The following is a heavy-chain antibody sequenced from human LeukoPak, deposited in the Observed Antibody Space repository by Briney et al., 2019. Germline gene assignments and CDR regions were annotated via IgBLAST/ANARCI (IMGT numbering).Heavy chain of an antibody. CDR1: GGTFSSYA. D-gene: IGHD3-10*01. CDR2: IIPIFGTA. CDR3: ARNIYNYYGSGSYYKRHYYYYYMDV. J-gene: IGHJ6*03. V-gene: IGHV1-69*13. Sequence: GASVKVSCKASGGTFSSYAISWVRQAPGQGLEWMGGIIPIFGTANYAQKFQGRVTITADESTSTAYMELSSLRSEDTAVYYCARNIYNYYGSGSYYKRHYYYYYMDVWSKGTTVTISS.